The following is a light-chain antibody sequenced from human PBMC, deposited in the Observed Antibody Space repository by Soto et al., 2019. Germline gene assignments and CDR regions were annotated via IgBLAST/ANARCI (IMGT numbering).Light chain of an antibody. CDR3: TSYTSRSPYV. Sequence: QSALTQPASVSGSPGQSITISCTGTNSDTTDFYSVSWYQQHPGRAPKLVIYEVAKRPSGVSSRFSGSKSDNTASLTISGLQAEVEADYYCTSYTSRSPYVFGTGTKLTVL. CDR1: NSDTTDFYS. V-gene: IGLV2-14*01. J-gene: IGLJ1*01. CDR2: EVA.